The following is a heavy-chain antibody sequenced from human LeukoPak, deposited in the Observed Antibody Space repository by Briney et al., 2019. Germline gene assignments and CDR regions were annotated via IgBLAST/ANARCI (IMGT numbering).Heavy chain of an antibody. D-gene: IGHD4-23*01. CDR3: ARDLYGANSGAFDI. J-gene: IGHJ3*02. Sequence: GASVKVSCKASGYTFTSSYMHWVRQAPGQGLEWMGIINPSGGSTSYAQKFQGRVTVTRDMSTSTVYMELSSLRSEDTAVYSCARDLYGANSGAFDIWGQGTMVTVSS. V-gene: IGHV1-46*01. CDR1: GYTFTSSY. CDR2: INPSGGST.